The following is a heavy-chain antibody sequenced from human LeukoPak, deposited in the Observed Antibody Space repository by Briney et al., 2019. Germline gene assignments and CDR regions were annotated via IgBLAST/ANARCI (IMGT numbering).Heavy chain of an antibody. CDR3: ARDSALNWFDP. V-gene: IGHV4-31*03. J-gene: IGHJ5*02. CDR1: GGSISSGGYY. CDR2: IYYSGST. Sequence: PSQTLSLTCTVSGGSISSGGYYWSWIRQHPGKGLEWIGCIYYSGSTYYNPSLKSRVTISVDTSKNQFSLKLSSVTAADTAVYYCARDSALNWFDPWGQGTLVTVSS.